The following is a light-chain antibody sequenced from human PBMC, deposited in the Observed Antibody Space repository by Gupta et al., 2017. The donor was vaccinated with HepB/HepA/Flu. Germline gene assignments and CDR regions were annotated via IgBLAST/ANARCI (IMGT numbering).Light chain of an antibody. J-gene: IGKJ4*01. CDR2: AAS. CDR1: QSVSNY. Sequence: DIQTTQSPSSLSASVGDRITSTCRASQSVSNYLNWYQEKAEKAPNHLIYAASSLQSGIPSRFSSSGSGTDFALTISKPPPDNFATYYCEQKDNTPITFGRGTKVDIK. V-gene: IGKV1-39*01. CDR3: EQKDNTPIT.